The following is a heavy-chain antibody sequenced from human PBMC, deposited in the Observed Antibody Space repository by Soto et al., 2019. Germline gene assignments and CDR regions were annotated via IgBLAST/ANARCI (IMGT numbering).Heavy chain of an antibody. Sequence: SQTLSLTCAISVDSVSSNSAAWNCIRQSPSRGLEWLGRTYYRSKWYNDYAVSVKSRITINPDTSKNQFSLQLNSVTPEDTAVYYCAREEERDPNWFGPWGQGTLVTVSS. CDR2: TYYRSKWYN. J-gene: IGHJ5*02. V-gene: IGHV6-1*01. CDR1: VDSVSSNSAA. CDR3: AREEERDPNWFGP.